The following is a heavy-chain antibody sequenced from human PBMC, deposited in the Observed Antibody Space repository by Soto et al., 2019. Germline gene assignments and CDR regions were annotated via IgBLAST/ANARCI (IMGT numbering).Heavy chain of an antibody. CDR1: GYTFTGYY. J-gene: IGHJ6*02. CDR3: ARERYQVISDGMDV. V-gene: IGHV1-2*02. CDR2: INPNSGGT. Sequence: ASVKVSCKASGYTFTGYYMHWVRQAPGQGLEWMGWINPNSGGTNYAQKFQGRVTMTRATSINTAYLELSRLRFDDAAVYFCARERYQVISDGMDVWGQGTTVTVSS. D-gene: IGHD2-2*01.